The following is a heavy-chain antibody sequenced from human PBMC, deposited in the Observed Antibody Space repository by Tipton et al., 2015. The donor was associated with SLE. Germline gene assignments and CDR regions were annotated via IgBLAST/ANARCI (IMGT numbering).Heavy chain of an antibody. V-gene: IGHV5-51*01. CDR1: GYSFTSYW. J-gene: IGHJ4*02. CDR3: ARQYSYAKGYFDY. Sequence: QLVQSGAEVKKPGASVKVSCKGSGYSFTSYWIGWVRQMPGKGLEWMGIIYPGDSDTRYSPSFQGQVTISADKSISTAYLQWSSLKASDTAMYYCARQYSYAKGYFDYWGQGTLVTVSS. CDR2: IYPGDSDT. D-gene: IGHD5-18*01.